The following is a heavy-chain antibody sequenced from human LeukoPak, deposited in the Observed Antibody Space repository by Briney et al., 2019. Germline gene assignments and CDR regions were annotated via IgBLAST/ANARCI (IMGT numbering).Heavy chain of an antibody. V-gene: IGHV4-4*07. J-gene: IGHJ4*02. CDR1: GGSISSYY. CDR2: IYTSGST. CDR3: ARGPGGATKESFDY. Sequence: SETLSLTCTVSGGSISSYYRSWIRQPAGKGLEWIGRIYTSGSTNYNPSLKSRVTMSVDTSKNQFSLKLSSVTAADTAVYYCARGPGGATKESFDYWGQGTLVTVSS. D-gene: IGHD1-26*01.